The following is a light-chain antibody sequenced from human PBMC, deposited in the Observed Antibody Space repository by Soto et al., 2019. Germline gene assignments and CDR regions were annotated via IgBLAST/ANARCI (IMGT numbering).Light chain of an antibody. J-gene: IGLJ1*01. V-gene: IGLV2-18*01. Sequence: HSVLTQPPSVSGSPGQSFTISCTGTSSDVGSYNRLSWYQQPPGTAPKLIMYEVNTRPSGVPDRFSGSKSGSTASLTISGLQAEDEADYYCSLYISGSTYVFGTGTKVTVL. CDR2: EVN. CDR1: SSDVGSYNR. CDR3: SLYISGSTYV.